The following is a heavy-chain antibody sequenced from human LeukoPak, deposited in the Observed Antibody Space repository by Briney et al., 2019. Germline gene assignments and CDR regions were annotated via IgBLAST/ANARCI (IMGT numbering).Heavy chain of an antibody. D-gene: IGHD2-2*01. CDR2: IIPIFGTA. J-gene: IGHJ3*02. CDR3: ARDRPLRYCSSTSCYPLYDDFDI. V-gene: IGHV1-69*05. CDR1: GGTFSSYA. Sequence: GASVKVSCKASGGTFSSYAISWVRQAPGQGLEWMGGIIPIFGTANYAQKFQGRVTMTTDTSTGTAYMELRSLRSDDTAVYYCARDRPLRYCSSTSCYPLYDDFDIWGQGTMVTVSS.